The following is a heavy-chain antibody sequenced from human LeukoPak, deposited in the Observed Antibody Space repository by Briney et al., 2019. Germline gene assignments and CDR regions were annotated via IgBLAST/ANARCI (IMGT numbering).Heavy chain of an antibody. J-gene: IGHJ4*02. Sequence: GGSLRLSCAASGFTVSSNYMSWVRKAPGKGLEWVSVIYSGGSTYYADSVKGRFTISRDNSKNTLYLQMNSLRAEDTAVYYCAREPDYYGSGSYGDNYWGQGTLVTVSS. V-gene: IGHV3-66*01. D-gene: IGHD3-10*01. CDR3: AREPDYYGSGSYGDNY. CDR2: IYSGGST. CDR1: GFTVSSNY.